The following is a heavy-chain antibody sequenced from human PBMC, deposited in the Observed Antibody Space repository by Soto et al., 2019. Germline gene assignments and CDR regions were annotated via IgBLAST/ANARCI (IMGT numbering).Heavy chain of an antibody. CDR3: AKDGIAWH. Sequence: PGGSLRLSCTASGFTFGDYTMHWVRQAPGKGLEWVSLITWDGINIEYADYERGRITISRDNSKNSLYLQMNGLRHEDTAFYYCAKDGIAWHWGQGTLVTVSS. CDR2: ITWDGINI. D-gene: IGHD2-15*01. CDR1: GFTFGDYT. J-gene: IGHJ4*02. V-gene: IGHV3-43*01.